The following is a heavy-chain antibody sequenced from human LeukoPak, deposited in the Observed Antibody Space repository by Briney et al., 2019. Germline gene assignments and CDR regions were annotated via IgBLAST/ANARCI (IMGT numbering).Heavy chain of an antibody. V-gene: IGHV4-61*01. D-gene: IGHD6-19*01. CDR1: GGSISSSSHY. CDR3: ARGYGSSGWYFSGEASRRRKTHSFDY. Sequence: SETLSLTCTVSGGSISSSSHYWSWIRQPPGKGLEWIGYIYYSGSTNYNPSLKSRVTISVDTSKNQFSLKLSSVTAADTAVYYCARGYGSSGWYFSGEASRRRKTHSFDYWGQGTLVTVSS. J-gene: IGHJ4*02. CDR2: IYYSGST.